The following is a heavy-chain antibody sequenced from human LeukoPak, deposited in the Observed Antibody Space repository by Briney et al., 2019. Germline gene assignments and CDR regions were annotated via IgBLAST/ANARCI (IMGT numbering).Heavy chain of an antibody. Sequence: ASVKVSCKASGGTFSSYAISWVRQAPGQGLEWMGRIIPIFGTANYAQKFQGRVTITTDESTSTAYMELSSLRSEDTAVYYCAREGEGAYGDYKNYWGQGTLVTVSS. CDR2: IIPIFGTA. CDR3: AREGEGAYGDYKNY. V-gene: IGHV1-69*05. J-gene: IGHJ4*02. D-gene: IGHD4-17*01. CDR1: GGTFSSYA.